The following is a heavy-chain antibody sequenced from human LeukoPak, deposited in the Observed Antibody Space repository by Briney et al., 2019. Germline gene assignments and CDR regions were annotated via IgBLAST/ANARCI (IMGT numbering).Heavy chain of an antibody. CDR3: ARALCRLGDNWFDP. J-gene: IGHJ5*02. D-gene: IGHD6-19*01. Sequence: SETLSLTCAVYGGSFSGYYWSWIRQPPGKGLEWIGEINHSGSTNYNPSLKSRVTISVDTSKNQFSLKLSSVTAADTAVYYCARALCRLGDNWFDPWGQGTLVTVSS. CDR2: INHSGST. CDR1: GGSFSGYY. V-gene: IGHV4-34*01.